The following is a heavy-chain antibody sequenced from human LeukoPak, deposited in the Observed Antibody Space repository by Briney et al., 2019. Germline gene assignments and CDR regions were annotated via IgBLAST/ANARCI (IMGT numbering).Heavy chain of an antibody. CDR2: VVGNGGTT. CDR1: GFTFTTYT. V-gene: IGHV3-64*01. Sequence: PGGSLRLSCAASGFTFTTYTIHWVRQAPGKGLEYFSSVVGNGGTTYYANSVKGRFIISRDNSKNTVYLQMGSLRAEDTAVYYCARERAFYYFDFWGPGTLVTVSS. CDR3: ARERAFYYFDF. J-gene: IGHJ4*02.